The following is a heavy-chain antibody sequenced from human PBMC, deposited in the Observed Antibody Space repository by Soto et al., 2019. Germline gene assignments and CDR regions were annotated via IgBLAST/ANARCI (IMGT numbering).Heavy chain of an antibody. V-gene: IGHV1-69*06. CDR2: IIPITETP. CDR1: GGTFSSHA. J-gene: IGHJ5*02. D-gene: IGHD3-10*01. Sequence: HVQLVQSGAEVKKPGSSVRVSCKVSGGTFSSHAINWLRQAPGQGLEWMGVIIPITETPNNAEKFQGRVTITVDKSTTTVYMELSSLTLDDTAVYFCARGNKGPGHYGPGSQGWYGPWGQGTLVTVSS. CDR3: ARGNKGPGHYGPGSQGWYGP.